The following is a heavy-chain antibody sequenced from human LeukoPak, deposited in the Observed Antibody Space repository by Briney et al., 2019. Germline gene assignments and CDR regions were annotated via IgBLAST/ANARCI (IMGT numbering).Heavy chain of an antibody. D-gene: IGHD3-22*01. V-gene: IGHV1-46*01. CDR2: INPSDGAT. CDR3: ARDRLDYHDSSPYY. Sequence: ASVKVSCKASGYTFTMYYIHWVRQAPGQGLEWMGMINPSDGATTYAQKFQGRVTMTRDMSTTTVYMDLRTLRSEDTAVYYCARDRLDYHDSSPYYWGQGTLVTVSS. J-gene: IGHJ4*02. CDR1: GYTFTMYY.